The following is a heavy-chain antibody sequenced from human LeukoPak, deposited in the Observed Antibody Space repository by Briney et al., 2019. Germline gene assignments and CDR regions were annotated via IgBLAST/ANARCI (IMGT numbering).Heavy chain of an antibody. Sequence: GESLKISCKGSGYSFTSYWIGWVRQMPGKGLEWMGIIYPGDSDTRYSPSFQGQVTISADKSISTAYLQWSSLKASDTAMYYCARHSLWSSGWTAFDYWGQGTLVTVSS. CDR1: GYSFTSYW. CDR2: IYPGDSDT. D-gene: IGHD6-19*01. J-gene: IGHJ4*02. V-gene: IGHV5-51*01. CDR3: ARHSLWSSGWTAFDY.